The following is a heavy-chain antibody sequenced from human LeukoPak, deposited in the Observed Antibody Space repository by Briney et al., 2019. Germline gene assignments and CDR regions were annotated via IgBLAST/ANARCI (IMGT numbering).Heavy chain of an antibody. CDR3: ARTMVRGVRDY. CDR2: IYHSGST. Sequence: PSETLSLTCTVSGGSISSYYWSWIRQPPGKGLEWIGYIYHSGSTNYNPSLKSRVTISVDTSKNQFSLKLSSVTAADTAVYYCARTMVRGVRDYWGQGTLVTVSS. CDR1: GGSISSYY. V-gene: IGHV4-59*08. J-gene: IGHJ4*02. D-gene: IGHD3-10*01.